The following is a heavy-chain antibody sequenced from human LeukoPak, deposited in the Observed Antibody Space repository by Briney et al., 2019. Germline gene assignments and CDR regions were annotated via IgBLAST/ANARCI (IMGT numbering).Heavy chain of an antibody. CDR3: ARGHWQWLAVGPFDY. Sequence: SETLSLTCAVYGGSFSGYYWSWIRQPPGKGLEWIGEINHSGSTNYNPSLKSRVTISVDTSKNQFSRKLSSVSAADTAVYYCARGHWQWLAVGPFDYWGQGTLVTVSS. V-gene: IGHV4-34*01. CDR1: GGSFSGYY. J-gene: IGHJ4*02. CDR2: INHSGST. D-gene: IGHD6-19*01.